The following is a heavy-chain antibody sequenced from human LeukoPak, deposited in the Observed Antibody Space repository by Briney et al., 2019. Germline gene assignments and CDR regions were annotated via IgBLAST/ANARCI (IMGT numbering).Heavy chain of an antibody. CDR2: VYASGNT. D-gene: IGHD5-24*01. V-gene: IGHV4-61*02. Sequence: PSETLSLTCTVSGGSFSIDDYYWRWLRQPAGKGLEWIGRVYASGNTLYNPSFKSRVAISIDRSKNQFSLKLTSVTAADTALYYCASGGTIFTFFDYWGQGILVTVSS. CDR3: ASGGTIFTFFDY. CDR1: GGSFSIDDYY. J-gene: IGHJ4*02.